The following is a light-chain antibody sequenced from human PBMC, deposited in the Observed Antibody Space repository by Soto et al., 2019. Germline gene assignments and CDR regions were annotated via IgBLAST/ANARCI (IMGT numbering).Light chain of an antibody. Sequence: DIQMTQSPSSVSASVGDGVTISCRASQDINRFLAWYQQKPGKAPKLLIYAASTLHIGVPSRFRGSGSGSAFTLTISSLQPEDCATYFCQQTNHFPFTFGPGTKSGY. CDR3: QQTNHFPFT. V-gene: IGKV1-12*01. CDR1: QDINRF. J-gene: IGKJ3*01. CDR2: AAS.